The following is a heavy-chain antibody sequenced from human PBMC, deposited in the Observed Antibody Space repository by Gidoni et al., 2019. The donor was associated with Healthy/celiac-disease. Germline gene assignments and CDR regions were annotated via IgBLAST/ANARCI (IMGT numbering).Heavy chain of an antibody. V-gene: IGHV4-34*01. D-gene: IGHD3-10*01. CDR3: ARSLTYGSGPPQFDY. Sequence: QAQLQQWGAGLLKPSETLSLTCAVYGGSFSGYYWSWIRQPPGKGREWFGEINHSGSTNYNPSHKSRVTIAVDASKNQFSLKLSAVTAADTAVYYCARSLTYGSGPPQFDYWGQGTLVTVSS. CDR2: INHSGST. J-gene: IGHJ4*02. CDR1: GGSFSGYY.